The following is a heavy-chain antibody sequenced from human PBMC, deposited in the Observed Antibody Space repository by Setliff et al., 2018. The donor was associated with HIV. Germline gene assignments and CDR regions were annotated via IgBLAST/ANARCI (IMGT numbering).Heavy chain of an antibody. J-gene: IGHJ3*02. Sequence: ASVKVSCKASGYTFTSYALHWVRQAPGQRLEWMGWVNADNGNTKYSEKFQGRVTISRDNSKNSLYLQMNSLRVDDSAFYHCVKGPSTSSWAVTWDAFDIWGQGTPVTVSS. D-gene: IGHD6-13*01. V-gene: IGHV1-3*01. CDR3: VKGPSTSSWAVTWDAFDI. CDR1: GYTFTSYA. CDR2: VNADNGNT.